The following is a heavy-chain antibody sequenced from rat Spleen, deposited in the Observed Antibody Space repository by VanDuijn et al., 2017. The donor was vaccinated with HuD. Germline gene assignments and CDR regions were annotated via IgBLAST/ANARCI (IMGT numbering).Heavy chain of an antibody. J-gene: IGHJ3*01. V-gene: IGHV5-22*01. CDR2: ISYDGGVT. CDR3: ARRNIGTTWFGY. D-gene: IGHD1-5*01. CDR1: GFTFSDYA. Sequence: EVQLVEPGGGLVQPGGSMKLSCAVSGFTFSDYAMAWVRQAPNKGLEWVAYISYDGGVTYQRDLVKGRFTISRDNAKSTLYLQMDSLRSEDTATYYGARRNIGTTWFGYWGQGTLVTVSS.